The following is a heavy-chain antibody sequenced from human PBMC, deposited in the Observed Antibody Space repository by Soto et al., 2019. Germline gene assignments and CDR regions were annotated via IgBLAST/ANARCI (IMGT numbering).Heavy chain of an antibody. Sequence: PGWSLRLSCAASGFRFSNFWMTWVRQVPGKGLEWVANINLDGTAKYHADSVKGRFSISRDNAKNSLHLQMNNLRAEDTALYYCERERATYIGFDPWGQGTRVTVSS. CDR3: ERERATYIGFDP. CDR1: GFRFSNFW. V-gene: IGHV3-7*01. J-gene: IGHJ5*02. D-gene: IGHD2-2*02. CDR2: INLDGTAK.